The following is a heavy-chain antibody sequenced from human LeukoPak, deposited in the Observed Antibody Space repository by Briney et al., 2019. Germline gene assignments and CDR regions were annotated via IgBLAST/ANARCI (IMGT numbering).Heavy chain of an antibody. CDR2: ISHTGST. Sequence: SETLSLTCTVSNGPITSTKWWSWVRPPPGKGLEWIGEISHTGSTKYNPSFNSRVTMSVDKSKNQFSLNLKSVTAADTALYYCASSSLVVVVTYGFDIWGRGTAVTVSS. D-gene: IGHD2-21*01. CDR1: NGPITSTKW. V-gene: IGHV4-4*02. J-gene: IGHJ3*02. CDR3: ASSSLVVVVTYGFDI.